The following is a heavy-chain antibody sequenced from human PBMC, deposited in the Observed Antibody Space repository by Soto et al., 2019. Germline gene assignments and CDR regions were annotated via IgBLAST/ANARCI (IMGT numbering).Heavy chain of an antibody. CDR2: IYYSGST. CDR3: WRARGGYFHY. J-gene: IGHJ4*02. V-gene: IGHV4-59*01. CDR1: GDSISSYY. Sequence: QVQLQESGPGLVKPSETLSLTCTVSGDSISSYYWSWIRQPPGKGLEWIGYIYYSGSTNYNPSLKSRVTLSGGPAKHPFPLKLRSVAAADTAGYFWWRARGGYFHYWGQGTLVTVSS. D-gene: IGHD3-10*01.